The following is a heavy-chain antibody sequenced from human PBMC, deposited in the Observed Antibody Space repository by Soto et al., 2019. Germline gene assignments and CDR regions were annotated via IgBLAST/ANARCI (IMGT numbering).Heavy chain of an antibody. CDR2: IYYSGST. CDR1: GGSISSGGYY. V-gene: IGHV4-31*03. CDR3: ARVLGGYCSGGSCYRYFQH. J-gene: IGHJ1*01. Sequence: PSETLSLTCTFSGGSISSGGYYWSWIRQHPGKGLEWIGYIYYSGSTYYNPSLKSRVTISVDTSKNQFSLKLSSVTAADTAVYYCARVLGGYCSGGSCYRYFQHWGQGTLVTVSS. D-gene: IGHD2-15*01.